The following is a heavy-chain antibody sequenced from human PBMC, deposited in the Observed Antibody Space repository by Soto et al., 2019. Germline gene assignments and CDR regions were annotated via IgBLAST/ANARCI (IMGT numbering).Heavy chain of an antibody. CDR2: IYSGGST. J-gene: IGHJ5*02. CDR1: GFTVSSNY. CDR3: ARDSYKLGLDP. D-gene: IGHD1-1*01. V-gene: IGHV3-53*04. Sequence: GESLKISCAASGFTVSSNYMSWVRQAPGKGLAWVSVIYSGGSTYYAESVKGRFTISRHNSKNTLYLQMNSLRAEDTAVYYCARDSYKLGLDPWGQGTLGTVSS.